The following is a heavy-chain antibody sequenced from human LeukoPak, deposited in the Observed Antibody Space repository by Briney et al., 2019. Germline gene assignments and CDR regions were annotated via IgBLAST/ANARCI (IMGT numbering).Heavy chain of an antibody. V-gene: IGHV5-51*01. D-gene: IGHD6-19*01. Sequence: GESLKSSCKGSGYSFTSSWIGWVRRMPGKGLEWMGIIYPGDSDTRYSPSFQGQVTISADKSISTAYLQWSSLKASDTAIYYCARRDYGSGWYYFDYWGQGTLVTVSS. CDR2: IYPGDSDT. CDR1: GYSFTSSW. CDR3: ARRDYGSGWYYFDY. J-gene: IGHJ4*02.